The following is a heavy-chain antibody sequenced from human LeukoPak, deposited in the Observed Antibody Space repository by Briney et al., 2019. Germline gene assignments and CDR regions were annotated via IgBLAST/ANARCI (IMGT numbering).Heavy chain of an antibody. V-gene: IGHV4-31*03. Sequence: PSETLSLTCTVSGGSTSNGGYYWSWIRPHPGKGLEWIGYIYSGESTYYNPSLKSRVTISVDTSKNQFSLKLSSVTAADTAVYYCARHTSYGGNSAFGYWGQGTLVTVSS. J-gene: IGHJ4*02. D-gene: IGHD4-23*01. CDR2: IYSGEST. CDR1: GGSTSNGGYY. CDR3: ARHTSYGGNSAFGY.